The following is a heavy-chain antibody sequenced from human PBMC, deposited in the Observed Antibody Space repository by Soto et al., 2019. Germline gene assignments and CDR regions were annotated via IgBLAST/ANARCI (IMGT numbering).Heavy chain of an antibody. CDR1: GYTFTGYY. D-gene: IGHD1-26*01. V-gene: IGHV1-2*02. CDR3: ARDMIWVEWVDAFDI. CDR2: INPNSGGT. J-gene: IGHJ3*02. Sequence: GASVKVSCKASGYTFTGYYMHWVRQAPGQGLEWMGWINPNSGGTNYAQKFQGRVTMTRDTSISTAYMELSRLRSDDTAVYYCARDMIWVEWVDAFDIWGQGTMDTVSS.